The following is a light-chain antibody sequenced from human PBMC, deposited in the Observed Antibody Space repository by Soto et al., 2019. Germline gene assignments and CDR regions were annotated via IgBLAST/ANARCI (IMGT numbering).Light chain of an antibody. J-gene: IGLJ2*01. Sequence: QSVLTQPPSASGSPGQSVTISCTGTSSDVGGYNYVSWYQQHPGKAPKLMIFEVAKRPSGVPDRFSGSKSGKTASLTVSGLQAEDEADYYCSSYADSNNLVFGGGTKLTVL. CDR3: SSYADSNNLV. CDR2: EVA. V-gene: IGLV2-8*01. CDR1: SSDVGGYNY.